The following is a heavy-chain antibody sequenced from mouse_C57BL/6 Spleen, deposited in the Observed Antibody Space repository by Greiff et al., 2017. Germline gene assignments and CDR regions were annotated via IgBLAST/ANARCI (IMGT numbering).Heavy chain of an antibody. V-gene: IGHV5-12*01. Sequence: EVHLVESGGGLVQPGGSLKLSCAASGFTFSDYYMYWVRQTPEKRLEWVAYISNGGGSTYYPDTVKGRFTISRDNAKNTLYLQMSRLKSEDTAMYYCARGKGPSYAMDYWGQGTSVTVSS. CDR1: GFTFSDYY. J-gene: IGHJ4*01. CDR2: ISNGGGST. CDR3: ARGKGPSYAMDY.